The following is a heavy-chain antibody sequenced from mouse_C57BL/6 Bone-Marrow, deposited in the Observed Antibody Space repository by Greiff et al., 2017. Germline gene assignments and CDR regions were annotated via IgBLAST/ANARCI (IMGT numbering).Heavy chain of an antibody. D-gene: IGHD1-1*01. CDR2: ILPGSGST. J-gene: IGHJ1*03. CDR1: GYTFTGYW. CDR3: AIYYGSRYWYFDV. Sequence: QVQLQQSGAELMKPGASVKLSCKATGYTFTGYWLEWVKQRPGHGLEWIGAILPGSGSTNYHEKFKGKATFTADTSSNTAYMQLSSLTTEDSAIYYCAIYYGSRYWYFDVWGTGTTVTVSS. V-gene: IGHV1-9*01.